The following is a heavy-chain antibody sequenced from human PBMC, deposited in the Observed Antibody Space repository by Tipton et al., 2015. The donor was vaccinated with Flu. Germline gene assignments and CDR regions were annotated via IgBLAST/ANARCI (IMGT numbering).Heavy chain of an antibody. Sequence: SLRLSCAASGFDFGDYKMSWVRQAPGKGLEWVADISRTSIYKHYVDSVKGRFTISRDNARDSLYLEMNSLRSDDTAIYYCVRDAPRFRLDVWGQGTTVIVSS. V-gene: IGHV3-11*06. CDR1: GFDFGDYK. J-gene: IGHJ6*02. CDR3: VRDAPRFRLDV. CDR2: ISRTSIYK. D-gene: IGHD3-3*01.